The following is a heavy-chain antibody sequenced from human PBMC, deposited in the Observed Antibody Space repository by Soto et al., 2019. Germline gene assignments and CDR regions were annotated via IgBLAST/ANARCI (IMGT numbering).Heavy chain of an antibody. D-gene: IGHD3-10*01. Sequence: PGGSLRLSCVVSGFTVSTNYMSWVRQAPGKGLEWVSVIYSGDNTYYADSVKGRFTVSRHNSENTLYLQMNSLKTEDTAVYYCARGRDVMVRGIIIGVWFDPWGQGA. CDR1: GFTVSTNY. CDR2: IYSGDNT. J-gene: IGHJ5*02. CDR3: ARGRDVMVRGIIIGVWFDP. V-gene: IGHV3-53*04.